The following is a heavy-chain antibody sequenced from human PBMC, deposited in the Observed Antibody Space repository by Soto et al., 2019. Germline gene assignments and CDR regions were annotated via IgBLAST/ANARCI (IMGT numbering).Heavy chain of an antibody. CDR3: ARDGSGGLRYCSGGRCPTGYGMDV. CDR2: IYYSGST. CDR1: GGSISSGGYY. J-gene: IGHJ6*02. Sequence: SETLSLTXTVSGGSISSGGYYWSWIRQHPGKGLEWIGYIYYSGSTYYNPSLKSRVTISVDTSKNQFSLKLSSVTAADTAVYYCARDGSGGLRYCSGGRCPTGYGMDVWGQGTTVTVS. D-gene: IGHD2-15*01. V-gene: IGHV4-31*02.